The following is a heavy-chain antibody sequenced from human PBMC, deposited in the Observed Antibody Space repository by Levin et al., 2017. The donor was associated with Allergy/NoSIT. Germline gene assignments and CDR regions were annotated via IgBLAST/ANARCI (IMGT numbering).Heavy chain of an antibody. CDR3: ARRITYYDSSTYFEDWYFDL. V-gene: IGHV3-21*01. Sequence: GGSLRLSCAASGFTFSNYTMNWVRQAPGKGLEWVSSLSSTSSYIYYADSVKGRFTISGDNAKNSLFLQLNSLRAKDTAVYYCARRITYYDSSTYFEDWYFDLWGRGTLVTVSS. CDR1: GFTFSNYT. CDR2: LSSTSSYI. D-gene: IGHD3-22*01. J-gene: IGHJ2*01.